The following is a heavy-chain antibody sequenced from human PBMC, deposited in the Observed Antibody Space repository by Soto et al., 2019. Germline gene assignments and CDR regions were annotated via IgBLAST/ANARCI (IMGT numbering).Heavy chain of an antibody. V-gene: IGHV4-39*01. CDR3: AKRGHSTSWYWFDP. J-gene: IGHJ5*02. CDR1: GGSISAGSYT. D-gene: IGHD2-2*01. CDR2: VSYNGGT. Sequence: QLQLQESGPGLLRPSDTLSLTSTVSGGSISAGSYTGGWIRQPPGKGLEWIGTVSYNGGTYFNPSLKSRVTVSVDASNNQFSLKLSSVTAADTAVYYCAKRGHSTSWYWFDPWGQGTLVTVSS.